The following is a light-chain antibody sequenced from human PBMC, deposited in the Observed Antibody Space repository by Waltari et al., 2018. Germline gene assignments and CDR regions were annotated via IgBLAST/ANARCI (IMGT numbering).Light chain of an antibody. CDR1: QCVLYSSNNKNY. CDR3: QQYYGTPCT. V-gene: IGKV4-1*01. Sequence: DIVMTQSPDSLAVSLGERATINCKSSQCVLYSSNNKNYLAWYQQKPGQPPKLLIYWASTREAGVPERFSGSGSGTDFTLTISSLQAEDVAVYYCQQYYGTPCTFGGGTKVEMK. CDR2: WAS. J-gene: IGKJ4*01.